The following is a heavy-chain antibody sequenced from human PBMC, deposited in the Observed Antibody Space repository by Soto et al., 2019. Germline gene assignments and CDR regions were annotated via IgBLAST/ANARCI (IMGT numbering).Heavy chain of an antibody. Sequence: GGSLRLSCAASGFTFSSYWMSWVRQAPGKGLEWVANIKQDGSEKYYVDSVKGRFTISRDNAKNSLYLQMNSLRAEDTAVYYCARIYCSSTSCHSLYYYYGMDVWGRGTTVTVSS. J-gene: IGHJ6*02. CDR2: IKQDGSEK. CDR1: GFTFSSYW. CDR3: ARIYCSSTSCHSLYYYYGMDV. V-gene: IGHV3-7*01. D-gene: IGHD2-2*01.